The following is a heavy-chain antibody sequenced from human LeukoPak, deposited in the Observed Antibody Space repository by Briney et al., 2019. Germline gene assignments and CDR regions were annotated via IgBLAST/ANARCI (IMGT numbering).Heavy chain of an antibody. D-gene: IGHD3-10*01. CDR3: AGGGILWFGELLYYFDY. V-gene: IGHV1-8*01. J-gene: IGHJ4*02. CDR2: MNPNSGNT. Sequence: GASVKVSCKASGYTFTSYDINWVRQATEQGLEWLGWMNPNSGNTGYAQKSQGRVTMTRNTSISTAYMELSSLRSADTAVYYCAGGGILWFGELLYYFDYWGQGTLVTVSS. CDR1: GYTFTSYD.